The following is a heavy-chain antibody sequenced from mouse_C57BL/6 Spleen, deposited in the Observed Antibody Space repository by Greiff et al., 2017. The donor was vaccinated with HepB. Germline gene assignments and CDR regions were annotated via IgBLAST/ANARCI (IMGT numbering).Heavy chain of an antibody. J-gene: IGHJ4*01. CDR2: IDPENGDT. CDR3: TDHSNNDDYAMDY. V-gene: IGHV14-4*01. CDR1: GFNIKDDY. Sequence: EVQLQQSGAELVRPGASVKLSCTASGFNIKDDYMHWVKQRPEQGLEWIGWIDPENGDTEYASKFQGKATITADTSSNTAYLQLSSLTSEDTAVYYCTDHSNNDDYAMDYWGQGTAVTVSS. D-gene: IGHD2-5*01.